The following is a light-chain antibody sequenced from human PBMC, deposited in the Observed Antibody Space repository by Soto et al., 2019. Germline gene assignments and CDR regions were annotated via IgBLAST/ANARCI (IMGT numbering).Light chain of an antibody. CDR3: ETWDSNSWV. CDR2: LETSGSY. CDR1: SGHSSYI. Sequence: QAVVAQSSSASASLGSSVKLTCTLSSGHSSYIIAWHQQQPGKAPRYLMNLETSGSYNKGSGVPDRFSGSSSGADRYLTISNLQFEDEADYYCETWDSNSWVFGGGTQLTVL. J-gene: IGLJ3*02. V-gene: IGLV4-60*02.